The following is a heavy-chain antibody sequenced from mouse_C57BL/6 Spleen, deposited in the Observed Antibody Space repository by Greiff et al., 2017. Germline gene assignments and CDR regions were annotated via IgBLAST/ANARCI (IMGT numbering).Heavy chain of an antibody. Sequence: QVQLQQPGAELVRPGSSVKLSCKASGYTFTSYWMAWVKQRPGQGLEWIGNIYPSDSETHYNQKFKDKATLTVDKSSSTAYMQLSSLTSADSAVYYCARGGYGSSYFDYWGQGTTLTVSS. CDR2: IYPSDSET. CDR3: ARGGYGSSYFDY. CDR1: GYTFTSYW. D-gene: IGHD1-1*01. V-gene: IGHV1-61*01. J-gene: IGHJ2*01.